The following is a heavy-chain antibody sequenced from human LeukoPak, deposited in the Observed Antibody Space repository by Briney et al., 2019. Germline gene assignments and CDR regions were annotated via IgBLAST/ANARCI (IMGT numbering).Heavy chain of an antibody. V-gene: IGHV1-2*02. J-gene: IGHJ4*02. CDR1: GYTFTGYY. Sequence: ASVKVSCKASGYTFTGYYMHWVRQAPGQGLEWMGWINPNSGGTYYAQKFQGRVTMTRDTSISTAYMELSRLRSDDTAVYYWARGGGVGATEELGDWGQGTLVTVSS. CDR3: ARGGGVGATEELGD. D-gene: IGHD1-26*01. CDR2: INPNSGGT.